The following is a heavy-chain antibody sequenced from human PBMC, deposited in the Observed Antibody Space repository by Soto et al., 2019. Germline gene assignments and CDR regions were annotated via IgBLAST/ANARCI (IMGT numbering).Heavy chain of an antibody. CDR3: AKDARSKFFGPGSYYGLDV. CDR1: VFSLDRYG. J-gene: IGHJ6*02. CDR2: IWYDGSKK. Sequence: PGWSLRLSCASSVFSLDRYGMQWVRQAPGKGLEWVAFIWYDGSKKYYADSVKGRFAISRDNPKDTLYLQMNSLRVEDTAVYYCAKDARSKFFGPGSYYGLDVWGQGTTVTVSS. V-gene: IGHV3-33*06. D-gene: IGHD3-10*01.